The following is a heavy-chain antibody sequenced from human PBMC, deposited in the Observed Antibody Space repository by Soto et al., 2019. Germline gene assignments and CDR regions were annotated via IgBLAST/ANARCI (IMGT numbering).Heavy chain of an antibody. CDR3: ARGNY. CDR1: GFNFPMSW. J-gene: IGHJ4*02. CDR2: IKQDGSEM. V-gene: IGHV3-7*04. Sequence: GGSLRLSCAASGFNFPMSWMSWVRQAPGRGLEWVANIKQDGSEMDYADAVKGRFTISRDNAKNSLYLHMNSLRGEDTAMYYCARGNYWGQGTLVTVSS. D-gene: IGHD3-10*01.